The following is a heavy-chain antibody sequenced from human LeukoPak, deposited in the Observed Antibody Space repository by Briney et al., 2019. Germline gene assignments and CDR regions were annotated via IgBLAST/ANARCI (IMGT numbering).Heavy chain of an antibody. D-gene: IGHD6-13*01. CDR2: IYTSGST. Sequence: SQTLSLTCTVSGGSISSGSYYWSWIRQPAGKGLEWNGRIYTSGSTNYNPSLKSRVTMSVDTSKNQFSLKLSSVTAADTAVYYCARAHGGYSSSWESDYWGQGTLVTVSS. V-gene: IGHV4-61*02. CDR3: ARAHGGYSSSWESDY. J-gene: IGHJ4*02. CDR1: GGSISSGSYY.